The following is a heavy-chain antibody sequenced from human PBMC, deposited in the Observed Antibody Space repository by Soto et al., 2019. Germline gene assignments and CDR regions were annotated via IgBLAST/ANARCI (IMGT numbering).Heavy chain of an antibody. CDR1: VFTFISYS. Sequence: PGGSLRLSCAASVFTFISYSMNLGRQAPVKGLDGLSSIIASISDRDDADAVKGRFTISIDNAKHSLYLQMTSLRAEDKAVYYCARRLNMIVSYYGMDVWGQGTTVTVSS. D-gene: IGHD3-22*01. CDR2: IIASISDR. CDR3: ARRLNMIVSYYGMDV. J-gene: IGHJ6*02. V-gene: IGHV3-21*01.